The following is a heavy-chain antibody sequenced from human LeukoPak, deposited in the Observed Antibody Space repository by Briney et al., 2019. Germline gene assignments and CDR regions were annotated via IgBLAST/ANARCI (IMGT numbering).Heavy chain of an antibody. Sequence: SETLSLTCAVYGGSFSGYYWSWIRQPPGKGLGWIGEINHSGSTNYNPSLKSRVTISVDTSKNQFSLKLSSVTAADTAVYYCARGMIYYDSSGYQYYFDYWGQGTLSPSPQ. CDR1: GGSFSGYY. V-gene: IGHV4-34*01. J-gene: IGHJ4*02. CDR2: INHSGST. D-gene: IGHD3-22*01. CDR3: ARGMIYYDSSGYQYYFDY.